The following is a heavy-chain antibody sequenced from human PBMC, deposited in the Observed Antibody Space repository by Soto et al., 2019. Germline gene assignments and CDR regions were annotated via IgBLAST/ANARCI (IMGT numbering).Heavy chain of an antibody. CDR2: IYPGDSDT. Sequence: GESLKISCKGSGYSFASHWVAWVRQMPEKGLEWVGTIYPGDSDTKYSSAFRGHVTISAGTSVSTAYLQWRSLEATDSAIYYCARYSGSYWHYLDFWGQGTLVTVSS. CDR1: GYSFASHW. V-gene: IGHV5-51*01. CDR3: ARYSGSYWHYLDF. J-gene: IGHJ4*02. D-gene: IGHD1-26*01.